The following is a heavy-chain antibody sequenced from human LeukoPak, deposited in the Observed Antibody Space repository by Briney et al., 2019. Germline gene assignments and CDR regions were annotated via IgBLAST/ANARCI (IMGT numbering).Heavy chain of an antibody. CDR3: ATEVITFGGVIADDY. J-gene: IGHJ4*02. CDR2: FDPEDGET. V-gene: IGHV1-24*01. CDR1: GYTLTELS. D-gene: IGHD3-16*02. Sequence: ASVKVSCKVSGYTLTELSMHWVRQAPGKGLEWMGGFDPEDGETIYAQKFRGRVTMTEDTSTDTAYMELSSLRSEDTAVYYCATEVITFGGVIADDYWGQGTLVTVSS.